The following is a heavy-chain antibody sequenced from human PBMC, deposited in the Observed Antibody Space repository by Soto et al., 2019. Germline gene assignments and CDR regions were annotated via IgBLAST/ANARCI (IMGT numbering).Heavy chain of an antibody. CDR3: ARQDYSNYRGGMDV. J-gene: IGHJ6*02. D-gene: IGHD2-2*01. CDR1: GYSFTSPG. CDR2: IYPSDSDI. Sequence: PGESLKISCKASGYSFTSPGIAWVRQMPGKGLEWMGIIYPSDSDIRYRPSFQGQVTISVDKSISTAYLQWSSLKASDTATYYCARQDYSNYRGGMDVWGQGTTVTVSS. V-gene: IGHV5-51*01.